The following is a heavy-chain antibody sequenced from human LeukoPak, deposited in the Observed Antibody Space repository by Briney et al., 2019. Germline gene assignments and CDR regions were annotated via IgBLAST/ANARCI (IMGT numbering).Heavy chain of an antibody. CDR2: IYYSGST. Sequence: SETLSLTCTVSGGSISSRPYHWGWIRQPPGKGLEWIGSIYYSGSTYYNPSLESRVTISVDTSKNQFSLKLSSVTAADTAVYYCARHVVGAAAGRLAYYYMDVWGKGTTVTISS. V-gene: IGHV4-39*01. D-gene: IGHD6-13*01. CDR1: GGSISSRPYH. CDR3: ARHVVGAAAGRLAYYYMDV. J-gene: IGHJ6*03.